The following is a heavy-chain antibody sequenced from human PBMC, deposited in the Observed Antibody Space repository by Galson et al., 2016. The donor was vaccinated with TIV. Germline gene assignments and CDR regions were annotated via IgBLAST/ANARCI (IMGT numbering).Heavy chain of an antibody. Sequence: ETLSLTCTVSGGSISTYYWSWIRQPPGKGLEWIGYFYHTGSTNYNPSLRGRATISVGRSKNQFSLSLSSVTAADTAVYFCTRDVTVLPETTDYYYYYVDVWGRGTTVTVSS. CDR2: FYHTGST. J-gene: IGHJ6*03. CDR3: TRDVTVLPETTDYYYYYVDV. V-gene: IGHV4-59*01. CDR1: GGSISTYY. D-gene: IGHD4-17*01.